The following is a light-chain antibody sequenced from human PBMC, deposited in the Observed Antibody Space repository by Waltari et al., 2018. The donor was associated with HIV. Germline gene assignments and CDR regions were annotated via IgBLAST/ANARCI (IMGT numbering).Light chain of an antibody. J-gene: IGKJ1*01. CDR1: QSISNI. CDR2: GAS. CDR3: QQYNNWPPT. V-gene: IGKV3-15*01. Sequence: EIVMTQSPATLSVSPGERATLSYRASQSISNILAWYQQKPGQAPRLLIYGASTRATGIPARFSGSGSGTEFTLTISSLQSEDFAVYYCQQYNNWPPTFGQGTKVEIK.